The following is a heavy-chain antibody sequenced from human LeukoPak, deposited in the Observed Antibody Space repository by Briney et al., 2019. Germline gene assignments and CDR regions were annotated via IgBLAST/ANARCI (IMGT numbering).Heavy chain of an antibody. Sequence: SQTLSLTCTVAARSISIYYCGWVRQPAGEWLEWIGRIYTSGSTNYNPSLKSRVTMSVDTSKNQFSLKLSSVTAADTAVYYCARDLGVSSSRRALGYWGQGTLVTVSS. CDR1: ARSISIYY. CDR3: ARDLGVSSSRRALGY. V-gene: IGHV4-4*07. CDR2: IYTSGST. D-gene: IGHD6-6*01. J-gene: IGHJ4*02.